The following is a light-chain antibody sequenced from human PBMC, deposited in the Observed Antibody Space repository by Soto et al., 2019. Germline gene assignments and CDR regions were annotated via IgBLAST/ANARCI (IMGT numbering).Light chain of an antibody. Sequence: DIQMTQSPSSLSASVGDRVTITCRASQTIDTYLNWYQQNPGKAPKLLIYAAFTLQNGVPSRFSGSGSGTDFTLTISSLQPEDFATYYCQQSTGIPYTFGQGTKLEIK. CDR1: QTIDTY. CDR2: AAF. V-gene: IGKV1-39*01. CDR3: QQSTGIPYT. J-gene: IGKJ2*01.